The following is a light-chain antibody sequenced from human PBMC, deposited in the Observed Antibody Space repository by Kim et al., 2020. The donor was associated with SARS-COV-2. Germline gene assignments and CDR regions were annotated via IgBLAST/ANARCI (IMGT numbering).Light chain of an antibody. Sequence: LSPGDRAPLSCRASQGVITYLAWYQQNPGQAPRLLIYDASNRATGIPARFSGSGSGTDFTLTISSLEPEDFAVYYCQQRNNWPITFGQGTRLEIK. CDR1: QGVITY. V-gene: IGKV3-11*01. CDR2: DAS. J-gene: IGKJ5*01. CDR3: QQRNNWPIT.